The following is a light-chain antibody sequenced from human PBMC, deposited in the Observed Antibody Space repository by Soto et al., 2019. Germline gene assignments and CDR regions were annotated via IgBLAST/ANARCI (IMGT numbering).Light chain of an antibody. CDR3: SSYTSSSTRV. CDR1: SSDVGGYNY. CDR2: EDS. J-gene: IGLJ3*02. Sequence: QSALTQPASVSGSPGQSITISCTGTSSDVGGYNYVSWYQQHPGKAPKLMIYEDSNRPSGVSNRFSGSKSGNTASLTISGLQSEVEADYYCSSYTSSSTRVFGGGTKVTVL. V-gene: IGLV2-14*01.